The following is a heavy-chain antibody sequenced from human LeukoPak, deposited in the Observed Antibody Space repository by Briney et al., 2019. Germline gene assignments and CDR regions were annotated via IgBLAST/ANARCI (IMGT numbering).Heavy chain of an antibody. CDR1: GGSISSYY. D-gene: IGHD6-6*01. CDR2: IYYSGST. CDR3: ARVSSYSSSIGIYYYYYMVV. V-gene: IGHV4-59*01. J-gene: IGHJ6*03. Sequence: SETLSLTCTVSGGSISSYYWSWLRQPPGKGGEWVAYIYYSGSTNYNPSLKSRVTISVDTSKNQFSLKLSSVTAADTAVYYCARVSSYSSSIGIYYYYYMVVWGKGTTVTVSS.